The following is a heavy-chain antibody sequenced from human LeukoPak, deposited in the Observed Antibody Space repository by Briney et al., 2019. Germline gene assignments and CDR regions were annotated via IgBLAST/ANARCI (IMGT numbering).Heavy chain of an antibody. CDR1: GDTPTRDY. Sequence: ASLKGSCKASGDTPTRDYMHWGRQAPGQRVERRGWINPNSGGTNYTQKFQGSATMTRDTSLSTAYMGQSRLRADGTAVYYCARDYREGYKYFVGYWGQGTLVTVSS. CDR2: INPNSGGT. V-gene: IGHV1-2*02. CDR3: ARDYREGYKYFVGY. J-gene: IGHJ4*02. D-gene: IGHD5-24*01.